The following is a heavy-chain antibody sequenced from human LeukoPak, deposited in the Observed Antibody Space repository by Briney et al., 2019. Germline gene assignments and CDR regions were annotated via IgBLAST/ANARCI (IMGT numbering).Heavy chain of an antibody. CDR1: GGSFSGYY. J-gene: IGHJ6*03. CDR3: ARAGGWSGYRNYYYYMDV. CDR2: INHSGST. V-gene: IGHV4-34*01. D-gene: IGHD3-3*01. Sequence: SETLSLTCAVYGGSFSGYYWSWIRQPPGKGLEWIGEINHSGSTNYNPSLKSRVTISVDTSKNQFSLKLSSVTAADTAVYYCARAGGWSGYRNYYYYMDVWGKGTTVTVSS.